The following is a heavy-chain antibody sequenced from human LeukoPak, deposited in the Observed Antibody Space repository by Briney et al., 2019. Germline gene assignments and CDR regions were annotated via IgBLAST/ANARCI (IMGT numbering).Heavy chain of an antibody. CDR2: IYYSGST. CDR3: VRAVAATRIDF. Sequence: SETLSLTCTVSGGSISSYYWSWIRQPPGKGLEWIGYIYYSGSTNYNPSLKSRVTISVDTSKNQFSLKVSSVTAADTAVYYCVRAVAATRIDFWGQGTLVTVSS. V-gene: IGHV4-59*01. J-gene: IGHJ4*02. D-gene: IGHD6-19*01. CDR1: GGSISSYY.